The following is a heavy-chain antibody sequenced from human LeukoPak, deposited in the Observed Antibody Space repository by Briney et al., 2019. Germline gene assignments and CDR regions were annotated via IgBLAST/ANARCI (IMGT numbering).Heavy chain of an antibody. Sequence: PGGSLRLSCAASGFTFDDYGMHWVRQAPGKGLEWVSGISWNSGKIGYADSVKGRFTISRDNAKNSLYLQMNSLRAEDTAVYYCARAYSSSWHDAFDIWGQGTMVTVSS. CDR2: ISWNSGKI. V-gene: IGHV3-9*01. J-gene: IGHJ3*02. CDR3: ARAYSSSWHDAFDI. D-gene: IGHD6-13*01. CDR1: GFTFDDYG.